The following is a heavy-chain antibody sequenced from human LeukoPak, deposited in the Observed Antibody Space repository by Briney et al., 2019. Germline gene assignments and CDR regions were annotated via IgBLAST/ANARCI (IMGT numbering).Heavy chain of an antibody. V-gene: IGHV1-69*13. CDR1: GGTFSSYA. J-gene: IGHJ5*02. D-gene: IGHD2-15*01. CDR2: IIPIFGTA. Sequence: ASVKVSCKASGGTFSSYAISWVRQAPGQGLEWMGGIIPIFGTANYAQKFQGRVTITADESTSTAYMELSSLRSEDTAVYYCARDLIPRERWYNWFDPWGQGTLVTVSS. CDR3: ARDLIPRERWYNWFDP.